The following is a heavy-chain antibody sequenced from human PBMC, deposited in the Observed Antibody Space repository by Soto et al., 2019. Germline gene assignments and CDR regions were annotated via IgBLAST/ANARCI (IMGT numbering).Heavy chain of an antibody. CDR3: AKDGVRLGPPDYSDY. D-gene: IGHD3-16*01. CDR1: GFTFSDYA. CDR2: LSDSST. Sequence: EVHLLESGGALVQPGGSLRLSCAASGFTFSDYAMSWVRQAPGKGLEWVSSLSDSSTYYADSVKGRFSIFRDTYENTLYLEMHSLRAEDTGVYYCAKDGVRLGPPDYSDYWGQGTLVTVSS. V-gene: IGHV3-23*01. J-gene: IGHJ4*02.